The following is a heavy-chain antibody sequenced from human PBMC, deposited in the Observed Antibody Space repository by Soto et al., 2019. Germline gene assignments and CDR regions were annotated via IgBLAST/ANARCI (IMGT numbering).Heavy chain of an antibody. CDR3: AGVQYYDYGWGGHRPDRSYFDP. Sequence: ASVKVSCKTSRYTFSNYIIHWVRQAPGLGLEWMGWVSADNGGSKLSQKFQGRVTMSRDTFANTVYMELTSLRYEDTAVYYCAGVQYYDYGWGGHRPDRSYFDPWGQGTLVTVSS. V-gene: IGHV1-3*01. D-gene: IGHD3-16*02. CDR2: VSADNGGS. CDR1: RYTFSNYI. J-gene: IGHJ5*02.